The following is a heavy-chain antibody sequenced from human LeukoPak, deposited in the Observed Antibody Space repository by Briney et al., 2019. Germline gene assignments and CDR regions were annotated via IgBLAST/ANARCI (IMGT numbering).Heavy chain of an antibody. CDR1: GFTFDDYA. V-gene: IGHV3-9*01. Sequence: GGSLRLSCAASGFTFDDYAMHWVRQAPGKGLEWVSGITWNSGSIGYADSVKGRFTISRDNAKNSLYLQMNSLRAEDTALYYCATLKYCSSTSCYISAYMDVWGKGTTVTVSS. D-gene: IGHD2-2*02. CDR3: ATLKYCSSTSCYISAYMDV. CDR2: ITWNSGSI. J-gene: IGHJ6*03.